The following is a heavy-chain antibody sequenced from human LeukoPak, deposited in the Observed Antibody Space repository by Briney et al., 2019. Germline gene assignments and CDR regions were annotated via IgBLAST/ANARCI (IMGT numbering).Heavy chain of an antibody. Sequence: GGSLRLSCAASGFTVSSDYVSWVRQAPGKGLEWVSVMYPGGSTHYADSVRGRFTISRDNSKNTVYLHMNSLRVDDTAVYYCARETFTIPFDYWGQGTLVTVSS. CDR1: GFTVSSDY. J-gene: IGHJ4*02. D-gene: IGHD5-24*01. CDR3: ARETFTIPFDY. CDR2: MYPGGST. V-gene: IGHV3-53*01.